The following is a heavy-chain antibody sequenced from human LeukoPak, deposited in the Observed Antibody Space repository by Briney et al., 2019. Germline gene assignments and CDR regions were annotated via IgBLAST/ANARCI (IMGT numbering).Heavy chain of an antibody. CDR2: IYYSGST. J-gene: IGHJ6*03. CDR1: GGSISSYY. Sequence: ESSETLSLTCAVSGGSISSYYWSWIRQPPGKGLEWIGYIYYSGSTNYNPSLKSRVTISVDTSKNQFSLKLSSVTAADTAVYYCARGWLVQYYYYYMDVWGKGATVTISS. D-gene: IGHD5-24*01. V-gene: IGHV4-59*01. CDR3: ARGWLVQYYYYYMDV.